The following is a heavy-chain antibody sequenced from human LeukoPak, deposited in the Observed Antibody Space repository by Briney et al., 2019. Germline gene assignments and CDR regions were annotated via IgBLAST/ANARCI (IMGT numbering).Heavy chain of an antibody. D-gene: IGHD2-2*01. Sequence: GGSLRLSCAASGFTFSSYGMHRVRQAPGKGLEWVAVISYDGSNKNYADSVKGRFTISRDNSKNTLYLQMNSLRPEDTAVYYCAKDGGCSSTSCYSPYYFDYWGQGTLVTVSS. CDR2: ISYDGSNK. CDR1: GFTFSSYG. J-gene: IGHJ4*02. V-gene: IGHV3-30*18. CDR3: AKDGGCSSTSCYSPYYFDY.